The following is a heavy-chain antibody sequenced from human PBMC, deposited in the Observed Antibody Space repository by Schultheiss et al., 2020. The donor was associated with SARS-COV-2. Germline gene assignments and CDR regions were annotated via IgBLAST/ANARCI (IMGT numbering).Heavy chain of an antibody. CDR1: GFTFSSYS. D-gene: IGHD3-22*01. V-gene: IGHV3-15*01. J-gene: IGHJ4*02. CDR3: TTVVPGDSSGYADY. CDR2: IKSKTDGGTT. Sequence: GGSLRLSCAASGFTFSSYSMNWVRQAPGKGLEWVGRIKSKTDGGTTDYAAPVKGRFTISRDDSKNTLYLQMNSLKTEDTAVYYCTTVVPGDSSGYADYWGQGTLVTVSS.